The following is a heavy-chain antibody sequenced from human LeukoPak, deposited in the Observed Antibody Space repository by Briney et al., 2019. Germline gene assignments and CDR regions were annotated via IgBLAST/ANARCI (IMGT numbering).Heavy chain of an antibody. CDR3: AREHYYDSSGFYRDFDC. CDR1: GFTLSSYN. D-gene: IGHD3-22*01. CDR2: ISYRSSDI. V-gene: IGHV3-21*01. J-gene: IGHJ4*02. Sequence: GGSLRLSCAASGFTLSSYNMKWVRQAPGKGLEWVSSISYRSSDIEYADSVRGRFTISRDNSKNTLYLQMNSLRAEDTAVYYCAREHYYDSSGFYRDFDCWGQGTLVTVSS.